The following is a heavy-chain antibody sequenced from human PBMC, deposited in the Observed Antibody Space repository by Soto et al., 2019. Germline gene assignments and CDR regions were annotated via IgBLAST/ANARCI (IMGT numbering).Heavy chain of an antibody. Sequence: QVQLQESGPGLVKPSQTLSLTCTVSGGSISSGDYYWSWIRQHPGKGLEWIGYIYYSGSTYYNPSLQSRVTLSVDTSKNQFSPKLSSVTAADTAVYYCARWWSGSRQGFDPWGQGTLVTVSS. CDR2: IYYSGST. D-gene: IGHD3-3*01. CDR1: GGSISSGDYY. CDR3: ARWWSGSRQGFDP. V-gene: IGHV4-31*03. J-gene: IGHJ5*02.